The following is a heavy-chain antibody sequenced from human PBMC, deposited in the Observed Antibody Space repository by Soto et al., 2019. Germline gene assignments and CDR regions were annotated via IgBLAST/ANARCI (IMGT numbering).Heavy chain of an antibody. CDR2: ISGSGTST. V-gene: IGHV3-23*01. Sequence: GGSLRLSCAASGFTFTSYALSWVRQAPGKGLEWVSAISGSGTSTYYADSVKGRFTISRDNSKNTLYLQMNSLRAEDTAVYYCAKRLASGSATSCYRRAFDVWGQGTMVTVSS. J-gene: IGHJ3*01. D-gene: IGHD2-15*01. CDR3: AKRLASGSATSCYRRAFDV. CDR1: GFTFTSYA.